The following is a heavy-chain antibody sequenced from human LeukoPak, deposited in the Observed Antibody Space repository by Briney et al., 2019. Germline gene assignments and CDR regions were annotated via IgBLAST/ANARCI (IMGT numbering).Heavy chain of an antibody. Sequence: ASVKVSCKASGYTFTSYDINWVRQATGQGLEWMGWMNPNSGNTGYAQKFQGRVTVTRNTSISTAYMELSSLRSEDTAVYYCARVPGILTGYSYYYYGMDVWGQGTTVTVSS. CDR2: MNPNSGNT. CDR1: GYTFTSYD. CDR3: ARVPGILTGYSYYYYGMDV. D-gene: IGHD3-9*01. V-gene: IGHV1-8*01. J-gene: IGHJ6*02.